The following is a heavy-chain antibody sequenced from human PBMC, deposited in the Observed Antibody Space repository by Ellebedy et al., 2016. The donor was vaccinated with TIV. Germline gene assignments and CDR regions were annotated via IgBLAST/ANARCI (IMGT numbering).Heavy chain of an antibody. CDR2: ISGSGGST. Sequence: GESLKISXAASGFTFSSYAMSWVRQAPGKGLEWVSAISGSGGSTYYADSVKGRFTISRDNSKNTLYLQMNSLRAEDTAVYYCAKVERRVGITGTTAGMDVWGQGTMVTVSS. CDR1: GFTFSSYA. CDR3: AKVERRVGITGTTAGMDV. V-gene: IGHV3-23*01. J-gene: IGHJ6*02. D-gene: IGHD1-7*01.